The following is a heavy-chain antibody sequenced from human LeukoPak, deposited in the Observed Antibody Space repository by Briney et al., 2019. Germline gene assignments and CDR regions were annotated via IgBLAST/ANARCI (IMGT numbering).Heavy chain of an antibody. J-gene: IGHJ4*02. Sequence: GESLRLSCAASGFTFSSYAMTWVRQAPGKGLEWVPTISGDGGTTFYADSVKGRFTISRENSKNTLYLQMSSLRADDTAVYYCAKSGSTWYDYFDFWGQGALVTVSS. V-gene: IGHV3-23*01. D-gene: IGHD6-13*01. CDR3: AKSGSTWYDYFDF. CDR1: GFTFSSYA. CDR2: ISGDGGTT.